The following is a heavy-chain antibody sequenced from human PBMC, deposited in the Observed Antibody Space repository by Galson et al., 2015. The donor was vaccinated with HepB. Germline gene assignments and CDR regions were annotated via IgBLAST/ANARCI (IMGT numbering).Heavy chain of an antibody. CDR3: ARERTGYSSGWYGL. J-gene: IGHJ4*02. CDR2: IKQDGSEK. V-gene: IGHV3-7*03. D-gene: IGHD6-19*01. CDR1: GFTFSSYW. Sequence: SLRLSCAASGFTFSSYWMSWVRQAPGKGLEWVANIKQDGSEKYYVDSVKGRFTISRDNAKNSLYLQMNSLRAEDTAVYYCARERTGYSSGWYGLWGQGTLVTVSS.